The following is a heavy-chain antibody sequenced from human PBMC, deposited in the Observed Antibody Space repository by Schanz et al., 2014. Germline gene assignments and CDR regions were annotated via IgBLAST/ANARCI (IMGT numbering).Heavy chain of an antibody. J-gene: IGHJ4*02. V-gene: IGHV3-23*04. CDR3: AKSQGSSFDS. D-gene: IGHD6-13*01. CDR1: GFTFSSYA. CDR2: ISGRDGST. Sequence: EVQLVESGGGLVQPGGSLRLSCVASGFTFSSYAMTWVRQAPGMGLEWVSAISGRDGSTYYADSVKGRFTISSDNSKSTLYLQMSSLRAEDTAVYYCAKSQGSSFDSWGQGTLVTVSS.